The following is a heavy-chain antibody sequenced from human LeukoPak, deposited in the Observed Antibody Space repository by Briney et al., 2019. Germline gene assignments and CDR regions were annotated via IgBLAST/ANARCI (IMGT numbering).Heavy chain of an antibody. Sequence: GGSLRLSCAASGFTFSSYWMSWVRQAPGKGLEWVANIKTDGSEKYYVDSVKGRFTISGDNAKNSLYLQMNSLRAEDTAVYSCAREGYYGSGSYSGDYWGQGTLVTVSS. D-gene: IGHD3-10*01. CDR1: GFTFSSYW. J-gene: IGHJ4*02. CDR3: AREGYYGSGSYSGDY. V-gene: IGHV3-7*01. CDR2: IKTDGSEK.